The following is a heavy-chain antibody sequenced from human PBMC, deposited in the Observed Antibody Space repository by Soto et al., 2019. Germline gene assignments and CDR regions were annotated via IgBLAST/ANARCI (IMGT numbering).Heavy chain of an antibody. CDR3: AGGDYYHSSGYYLYYYTMDV. J-gene: IGHJ6*02. CDR1: GGSISSSSYY. V-gene: IGHV4-39*01. CDR2: VYYGGST. Sequence: ETLSLTCTVSGGSISSSSYYWGWIRQPPGKGLEWIGNVYYGGSTYYNPSLKSRVTISVETSKSQFSLKLSSVTAADTAVYYCAGGDYYHSSGYYLYYYTMDVWGQGTTVTVS. D-gene: IGHD3-22*01.